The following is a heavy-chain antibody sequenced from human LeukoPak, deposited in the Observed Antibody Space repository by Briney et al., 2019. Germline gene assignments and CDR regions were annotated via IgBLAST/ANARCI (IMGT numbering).Heavy chain of an antibody. J-gene: IGHJ4*02. CDR2: MKLDGSEK. CDR3: ASGSGWVFDS. CDR1: GFTFSTDW. V-gene: IGHV3-7*01. D-gene: IGHD6-19*01. Sequence: PGGSLRLSCVASGFTFSTDWMTWVRQAPGKGLEWVANMKLDGSEKYYVDSVKGRFTISSDNAKNSLYLQMNSLRVEDTAVYYCASGSGWVFDSWGQGTLVTVSS.